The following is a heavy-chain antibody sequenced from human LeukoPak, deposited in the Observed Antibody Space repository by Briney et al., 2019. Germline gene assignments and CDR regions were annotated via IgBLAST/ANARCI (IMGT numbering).Heavy chain of an antibody. J-gene: IGHJ5*02. V-gene: IGHV4-39*07. CDR3: ARDPIVGATRYNWFDP. CDR2: IYTSGST. CDR1: GGSISSSSYY. D-gene: IGHD1-26*01. Sequence: PSETLSLTCTVSGGSISSSSYYWGWIRQPPGKGLEWIGRIYTSGSTNYNPSLKSRVTISVDTSKNQFSLKLSSVTAADTAVYYCARDPIVGATRYNWFDPWGQGTLVTVSS.